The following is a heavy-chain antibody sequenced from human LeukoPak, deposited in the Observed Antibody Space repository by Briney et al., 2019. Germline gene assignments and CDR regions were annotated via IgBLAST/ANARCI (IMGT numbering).Heavy chain of an antibody. CDR3: APPVDTAMVTPGG. CDR1: GGSISSSSYY. D-gene: IGHD5-18*01. Sequence: PSETLSLTCTVSGGSISSSSYYWGWIRQPPGKGLEWIGSIYYSGSTNYNPSLKSRVTISVDTSKNQFSLKLSSVTAADTAVYYCAPPVDTAMVTPGGWGQGTLVTVSS. J-gene: IGHJ4*02. CDR2: IYYSGST. V-gene: IGHV4-39*07.